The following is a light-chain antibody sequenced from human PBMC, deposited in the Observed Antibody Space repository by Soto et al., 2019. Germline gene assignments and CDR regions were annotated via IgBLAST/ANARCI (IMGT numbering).Light chain of an antibody. CDR2: GAS. CDR1: QSVSSTY. V-gene: IGKV3-20*01. J-gene: IGKJ1*01. CDR3: QQYGSSSWT. Sequence: EIVLTQSPGTLSLSPGESATLSCRASQSVSSTYLAWYQQKPGQTPRLLIYGASSRATGIPDRFSGSGSGPDFTLTISRLEPEDFAVYFCQQYGSSSWTFGQGTKVEIK.